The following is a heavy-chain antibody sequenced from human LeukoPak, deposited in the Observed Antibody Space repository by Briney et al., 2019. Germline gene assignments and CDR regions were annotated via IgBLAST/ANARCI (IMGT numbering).Heavy chain of an antibody. V-gene: IGHV1-69*01. Sequence: SVKVSCKASGGTFSSYAISWVRQAPGQGLEWMGGIIPIFGTANYAQKFQGRVTIAADESTSTAYMELSSLRSEDTAVYYCARVFEGYCSGGSCYFFDYWGQGTLVTVSS. CDR1: GGTFSSYA. CDR2: IIPIFGTA. J-gene: IGHJ4*02. D-gene: IGHD2-15*01. CDR3: ARVFEGYCSGGSCYFFDY.